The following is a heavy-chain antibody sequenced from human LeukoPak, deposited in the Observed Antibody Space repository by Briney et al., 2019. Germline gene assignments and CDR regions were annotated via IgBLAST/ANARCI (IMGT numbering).Heavy chain of an antibody. CDR2: ISYDGSNK. Sequence: GGSLRLSCAASGFTFSTYVMHWVRQAPGKGLEWVAVISYDGSNKYHADSMKGRFAISRDNSKNSVYLQMNSLSAEDTAVYYCAREKEVYCSRTSCYLDYYYYYMNVGGKGTTVTIPS. CDR3: AREKEVYCSRTSCYLDYYYYYMNV. J-gene: IGHJ6*03. V-gene: IGHV3-30*09. D-gene: IGHD2-2*01. CDR1: GFTFSTYV.